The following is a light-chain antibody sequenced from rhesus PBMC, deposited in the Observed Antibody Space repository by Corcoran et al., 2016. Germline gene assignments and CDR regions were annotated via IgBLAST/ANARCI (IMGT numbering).Light chain of an antibody. CDR1: ENVNNY. CDR2: KAS. J-gene: IGKJ2*01. CDR3: QHSYGTPYS. Sequence: DIQMTQSPSSLSASVGDRVTITCRASENVNNYLNWYQQKPGKAPKLLIYKASTLHSGVPSRFSGIGSGTDYYFTISSLQPEDVATYSCQHSYGTPYSFGQGTKVEIK. V-gene: IGKV1-74*01.